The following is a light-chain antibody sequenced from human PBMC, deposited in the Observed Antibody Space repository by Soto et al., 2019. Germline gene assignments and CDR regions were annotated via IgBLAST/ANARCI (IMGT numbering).Light chain of an antibody. CDR1: QSVSRY. CDR2: DAS. Sequence: EIVLTQSPATLSLSPGEGATLSCRASQSVSRYLAWYQQKPGQAPRLLIYDASNRATGIPARFSGSGSGTDFTLTISSLEPEDFAVYYCQHRSNWPQLTFGGGTKVEIK. CDR3: QHRSNWPQLT. J-gene: IGKJ4*01. V-gene: IGKV3-11*01.